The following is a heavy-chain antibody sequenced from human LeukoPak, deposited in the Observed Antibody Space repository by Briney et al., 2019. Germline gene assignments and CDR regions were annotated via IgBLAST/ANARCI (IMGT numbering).Heavy chain of an antibody. CDR2: ISSSSSYI. Sequence: PRGSLRLSCAASGFTFSTYSMNWVRQAPGKGLEWVSSISSSSSYIYYADSVKGRFTISRDNAKNSLYLQMNSLGAEDTAVYYCARDGEGATTIAYWGQGTLVTVSS. D-gene: IGHD1-26*01. V-gene: IGHV3-21*01. J-gene: IGHJ4*02. CDR1: GFTFSTYS. CDR3: ARDGEGATTIAY.